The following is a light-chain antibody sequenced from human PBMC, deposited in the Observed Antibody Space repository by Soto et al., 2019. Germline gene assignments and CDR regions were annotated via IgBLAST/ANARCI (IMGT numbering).Light chain of an antibody. J-gene: IGKJ1*01. V-gene: IGKV1-5*01. CDR3: QHYNSFSLT. CDR1: QSISNW. Sequence: DIQMTQSPSTLSASVWDGVIVACRASQSISNWLAWYQQKPGKAPKLLIYDASTLEGGVPSRFRGSGSGTEFTLTINNLQTDDFATYYCQHYNSFSLTFGPGTKVDIK. CDR2: DAS.